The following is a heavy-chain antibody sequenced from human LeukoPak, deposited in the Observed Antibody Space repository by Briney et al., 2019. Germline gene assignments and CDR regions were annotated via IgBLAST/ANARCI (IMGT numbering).Heavy chain of an antibody. CDR2: ISYDGSNK. V-gene: IGHV3-30*04. Sequence: GGSLRLSCAVSGFTFSSYAMHWVRQAPGKGLEWVAVISYDGSNKYYADSVKGRFTISRDNSKNTLYLQMNSLRAEDTAVYYCARDSGYYYDSSGYFDYWGQGTLVTVSS. J-gene: IGHJ4*02. CDR3: ARDSGYYYDSSGYFDY. CDR1: GFTFSSYA. D-gene: IGHD3-22*01.